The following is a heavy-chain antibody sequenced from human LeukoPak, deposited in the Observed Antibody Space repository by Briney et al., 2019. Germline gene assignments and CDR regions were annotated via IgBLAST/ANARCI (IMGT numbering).Heavy chain of an antibody. V-gene: IGHV1-46*01. D-gene: IGHD4-23*01. CDR2: INPSGGST. CDR1: GYTFTSYY. Sequence: ASVKVSCKASGYTFTSYYMHWVRQAPGQGLERMGIINPSGGSTSYAQKFQGRVTMTRDMSTSTDYMELSSLRSEDTAVYYCARDNSVEDTAWWFDPWGQGTLVTVSS. CDR3: ARDNSVEDTAWWFDP. J-gene: IGHJ5*02.